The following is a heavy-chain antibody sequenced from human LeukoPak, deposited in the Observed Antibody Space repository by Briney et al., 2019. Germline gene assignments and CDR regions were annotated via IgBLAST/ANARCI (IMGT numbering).Heavy chain of an antibody. CDR3: AKGKHSISWTNFDY. D-gene: IGHD6-13*01. V-gene: IGHV3-23*01. CDR2: ISAGGGTA. Sequence: GGSLRLSCAASGFTFSSYAMSWVRQAPGNGLEWVSGISAGGGTAYYADSVKGRFTISRDDSKNTLFLQMNSLRAEDTAVYYCAKGKHSISWTNFDYWGQGTLVTVSS. CDR1: GFTFSSYA. J-gene: IGHJ4*02.